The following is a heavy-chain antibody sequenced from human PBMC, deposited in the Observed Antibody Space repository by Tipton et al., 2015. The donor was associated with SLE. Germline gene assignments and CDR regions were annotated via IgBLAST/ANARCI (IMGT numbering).Heavy chain of an antibody. Sequence: TLSLTCTVSGGSISSSSYYWGWIRQPPGKGPEWIGNIYYTGNTFYSPSLKSRVTISVDTSKNQFSLKLSSVTAADTAVYYCARDEYRYDGTGYHLLGHFDYWGQGTLVTVSS. CDR1: GGSISSSSYY. V-gene: IGHV4-39*07. CDR3: ARDEYRYDGTGYHLLGHFDY. J-gene: IGHJ4*02. D-gene: IGHD3-22*01. CDR2: IYYTGNT.